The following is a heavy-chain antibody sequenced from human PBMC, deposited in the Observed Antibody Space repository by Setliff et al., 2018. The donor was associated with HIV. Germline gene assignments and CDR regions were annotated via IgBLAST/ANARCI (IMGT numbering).Heavy chain of an antibody. Sequence: SETLSLTCTVSGGSTSNEYWSWIRKPPGKGLEWIGYIYDSGSPKYNPSLKSRVTISIDTSKSQISLKLTSVTAADTAMYHCAKRPGYGYPFHIWGQGTMVTVSS. J-gene: IGHJ3*02. CDR1: GGSTSNEY. V-gene: IGHV4-59*12. CDR2: IYDSGSP. D-gene: IGHD5-18*01. CDR3: AKRPGYGYPFHI.